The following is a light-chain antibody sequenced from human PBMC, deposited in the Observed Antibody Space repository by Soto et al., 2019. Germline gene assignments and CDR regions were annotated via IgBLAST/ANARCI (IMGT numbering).Light chain of an antibody. V-gene: IGKV1-39*01. J-gene: IGKJ4*01. Sequence: IQMTQSPSPLSASVGGRVTITCRASQSISSYLNWYQQKPGKAPKLLIYAASSLQSGVPSRFSGSGSGTDFTLTISTLQTEDLATYYCQQSYSTPLTVGGGTKVDIK. CDR3: QQSYSTPLT. CDR1: QSISSY. CDR2: AAS.